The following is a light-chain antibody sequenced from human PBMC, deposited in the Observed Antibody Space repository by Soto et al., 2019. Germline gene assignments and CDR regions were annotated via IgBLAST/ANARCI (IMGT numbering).Light chain of an antibody. J-gene: IGKJ1*01. Sequence: IVLTQSPGTLSLSPGERATLSCRASQTVRGNYLAWYQQKPGQAPRLLIYGASSRATGIPDRFGGSGSGTDFTLTISRLEPEDFAVYYCQQYGSSGTFGQGTKVDIK. CDR1: QTVRGNY. CDR3: QQYGSSGT. V-gene: IGKV3-20*01. CDR2: GAS.